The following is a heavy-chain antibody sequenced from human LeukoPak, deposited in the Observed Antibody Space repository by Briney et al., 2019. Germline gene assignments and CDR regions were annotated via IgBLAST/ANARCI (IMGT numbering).Heavy chain of an antibody. CDR3: ASCASSSLPMDV. CDR2: IIPIFGTA. Sequence: SVRVSCKASGGTFSSYAIRWGRQAPGRWLEWMGGIIPIFGTANYAQKFHGRVTITADESTSTAYMELSSLRSEDTAVYYCASCASSSLPMDVWGQGTTVTVSS. CDR1: GGTFSSYA. J-gene: IGHJ6*02. V-gene: IGHV1-69*01. D-gene: IGHD6-6*01.